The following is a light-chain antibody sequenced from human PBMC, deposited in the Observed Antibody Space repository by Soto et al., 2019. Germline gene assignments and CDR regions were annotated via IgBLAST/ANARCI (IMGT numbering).Light chain of an antibody. Sequence: SYELTQPPSVSVSPGQTGTITCSGDKLGDKYAYWYQQKPGQSPVLVIFQDNKRPSGIPERFSGSNSGNTATLTISGTQAMDEADYYCQAWDSNTAVFGGGTKLTVL. V-gene: IGLV3-1*01. J-gene: IGLJ2*01. CDR1: KLGDKY. CDR2: QDN. CDR3: QAWDSNTAV.